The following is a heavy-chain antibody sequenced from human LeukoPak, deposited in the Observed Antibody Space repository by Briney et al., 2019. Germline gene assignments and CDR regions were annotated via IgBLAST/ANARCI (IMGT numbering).Heavy chain of an antibody. CDR2: INHSGST. CDR1: GGSFSGYY. D-gene: IGHD6-13*01. J-gene: IGHJ4*02. Sequence: PSDTLSLTCAVYGGSFSGYYWSWFRQPPGKGLEWMGEINHSGSTNYNPPLKSRVTISVDTSKNQFSLKLSSVTAADMAVYYCARGPVLELGIAAAGTSGGPSPTPEGFDYWGQGTLVTVSS. CDR3: ARGPVLELGIAAAGTSGGPSPTPEGFDY. V-gene: IGHV4-34*01.